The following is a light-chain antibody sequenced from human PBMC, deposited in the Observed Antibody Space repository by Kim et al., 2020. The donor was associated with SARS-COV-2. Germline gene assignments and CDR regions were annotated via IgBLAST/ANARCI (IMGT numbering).Light chain of an antibody. J-gene: IGLJ1*01. Sequence: GSPGQTASITCSGDKLGDKYACWYQQKPGQSPVLVIYQDSKRPSGIPERFSGSNSGNTATLTISGTQAMDEADYYCQAWDSSSWVFGTGTKVTVL. CDR3: QAWDSSSWV. CDR2: QDS. V-gene: IGLV3-1*01. CDR1: KLGDKY.